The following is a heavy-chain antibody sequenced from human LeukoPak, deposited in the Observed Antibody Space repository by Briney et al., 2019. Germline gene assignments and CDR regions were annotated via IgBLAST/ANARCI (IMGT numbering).Heavy chain of an antibody. CDR2: IWHDGSSE. J-gene: IGHJ4*02. V-gene: IGHV3-33*01. CDR1: GFTFTTCG. D-gene: IGHD6-13*01. Sequence: SLRLSCPASGFTFTTCGMHWVRQAPGKGLEWVALIWHDGSSEYYAESVKGRFSISRDTSKNTVYLQMNSLRAEDTAMYHCARDRLSSSRNNYIDYWGQGTLVTVSS. CDR3: ARDRLSSSRNNYIDY.